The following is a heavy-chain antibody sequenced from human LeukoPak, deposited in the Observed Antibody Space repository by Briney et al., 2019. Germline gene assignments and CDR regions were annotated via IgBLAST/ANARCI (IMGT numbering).Heavy chain of an antibody. CDR2: INPNSGGT. V-gene: IGHV1-2*02. J-gene: IGHJ4*02. CDR3: ARDRGGYFDY. CDR1: GYTFTVYY. D-gene: IGHD3-10*01. Sequence: ASVNVSCKASGYTFTVYYIHWVRQAPGQGLEWMGWINPNSGGTNYAQKLQGRVTITRNTSISSAYMELSSLRSEDTAVYYCARDRGGYFDYCGQGTLVTVSS.